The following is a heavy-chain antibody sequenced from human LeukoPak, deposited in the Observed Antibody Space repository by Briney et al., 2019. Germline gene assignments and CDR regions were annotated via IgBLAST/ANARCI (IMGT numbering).Heavy chain of an antibody. D-gene: IGHD3-22*01. CDR3: ARDTYYYDSSGYYPPPGY. CDR2: ISAYNGNT. CDR1: GYTFTSYD. Sequence: ASVKVSCKASGYTFTSYDINWVRQAPGQGLEWMGWISAYNGNTNYAQKLQGRVTMTTDTSTSTAYMELRSLRSDDTAVYYCARDTYYYDSSGYYPPPGYWGQGTLVTVSS. V-gene: IGHV1-18*01. J-gene: IGHJ4*02.